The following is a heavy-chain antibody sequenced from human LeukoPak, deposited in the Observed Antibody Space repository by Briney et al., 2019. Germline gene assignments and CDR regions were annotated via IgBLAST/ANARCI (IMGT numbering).Heavy chain of an antibody. CDR1: GGSISSGGYY. Sequence: SETLSLTCTVSGGSISSGGYYWSWIRQHPGKGLEWIGYIYSSGSTYYNPSLKSRVTISVDTSKNQFSLKLSSVTAADTAVYYCARVYDSSGSEGAFVIWGQGTMVTVSS. J-gene: IGHJ3*02. V-gene: IGHV4-31*03. CDR3: ARVYDSSGSEGAFVI. D-gene: IGHD3-22*01. CDR2: IYSSGST.